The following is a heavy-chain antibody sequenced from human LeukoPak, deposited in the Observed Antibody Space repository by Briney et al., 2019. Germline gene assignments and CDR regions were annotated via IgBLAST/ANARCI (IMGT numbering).Heavy chain of an antibody. CDR2: IYYRGST. D-gene: IGHD7-27*01. V-gene: IGHV4-30-4*08. CDR1: GGSISSGDYY. CDR3: ASARWGISPFPPFDY. Sequence: SETLSLTCAVSGGSISSGDYYWNWIRQTPGKGLEWVGFIYYRGSTFYNPSLESRTTILVDTSKNQFSLKLSFVTAADTAVYYCASARWGISPFPPFDYWGQGILVTVSS. J-gene: IGHJ4*02.